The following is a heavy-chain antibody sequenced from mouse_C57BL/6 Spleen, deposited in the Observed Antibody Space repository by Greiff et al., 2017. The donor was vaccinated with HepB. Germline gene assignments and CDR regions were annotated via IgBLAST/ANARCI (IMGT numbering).Heavy chain of an antibody. CDR2: ISSGSSTI. CDR1: GFTFSDYG. J-gene: IGHJ2*01. CDR3: ARERTMVTTGDFDY. D-gene: IGHD2-2*01. Sequence: EVKLVESGGGLVKPGGSLKLSCAASGFTFSDYGMHWVRQAPEKGLEWVAYISSGSSTIYYADTVKGRFTISRDNAKNTLFLQMTSLRSEDTAMYYCARERTMVTTGDFDYWGQGTTLTVSS. V-gene: IGHV5-17*01.